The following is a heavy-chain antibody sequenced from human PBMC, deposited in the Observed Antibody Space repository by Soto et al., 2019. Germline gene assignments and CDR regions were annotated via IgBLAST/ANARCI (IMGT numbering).Heavy chain of an antibody. Sequence: QLQLQESGPGQVKSSETLSLTCSVSGDSISNSRFYWAWIRQPPGEGLEWIGSIYHTGNAYYNPSLKSRVTISVDTSKNQFSLKLTSVTAADAAQYYCARDFFDSSDYTTNWFDPWGQGTLVTVSS. J-gene: IGHJ5*02. CDR2: IYHTGNA. V-gene: IGHV4-39*01. CDR1: GDSISNSRFY. D-gene: IGHD3-22*01. CDR3: ARDFFDSSDYTTNWFDP.